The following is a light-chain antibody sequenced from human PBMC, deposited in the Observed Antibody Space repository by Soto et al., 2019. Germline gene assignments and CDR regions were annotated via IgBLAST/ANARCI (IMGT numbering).Light chain of an antibody. CDR3: AAWDDSLSGGV. CDR2: GNS. Sequence: QSVRTQTPSVSGAPGRRVTISCSMSSANIGTTYDVHWYRQLPGTAPKYLISGNSNRPSGVPDRFSGSKSGTSASLAISGLRSEDEADYYCAAWDDSLSGGVFGTGTKVTVL. V-gene: IGLV1-40*01. J-gene: IGLJ1*01. CDR1: SANIGTTYD.